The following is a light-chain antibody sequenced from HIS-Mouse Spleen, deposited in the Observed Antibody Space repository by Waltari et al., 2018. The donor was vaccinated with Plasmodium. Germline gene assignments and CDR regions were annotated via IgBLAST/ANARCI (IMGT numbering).Light chain of an antibody. V-gene: IGKV3-15*01. CDR1: QRVSSN. CDR2: GAS. CDR3: QQYNNWSVT. Sequence: EIVMTHSPATLSVSPGERATLSCRASQRVSSNLAWYQQKPGQAPRLLIYGASTRATGSPARFRGSVEGTEFTLTISSLQSEDFAVYDCQQYNNWSVTFGPGTKVDIK. J-gene: IGKJ3*01.